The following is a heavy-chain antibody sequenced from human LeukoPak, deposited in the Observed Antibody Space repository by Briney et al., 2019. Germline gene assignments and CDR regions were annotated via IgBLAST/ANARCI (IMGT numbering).Heavy chain of an antibody. J-gene: IGHJ4*02. D-gene: IGHD3-22*01. V-gene: IGHV4-34*01. CDR2: INHSGST. Sequence: PSETLSLTCAVYGGSFSGCYWSWIRQPPGKGLEWIGEINHSGSTNYNPSLKSRVTISVDTSKNQFSLKLSSVTAADTAVYYCARYDSSGYTLDYWGQGTLVTVSS. CDR3: ARYDSSGYTLDY. CDR1: GGSFSGCY.